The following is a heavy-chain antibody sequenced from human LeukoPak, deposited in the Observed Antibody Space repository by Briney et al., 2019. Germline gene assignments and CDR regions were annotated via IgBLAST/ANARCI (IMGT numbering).Heavy chain of an antibody. J-gene: IGHJ4*02. V-gene: IGHV1-69*05. D-gene: IGHD1-7*01. CDR2: IIPIFGTA. CDR3: ARALTQTNWNYGGTFYFFDY. CDR1: GGTFSSYA. Sequence: SVKVSCKASGGTFSSYAISWVRQAPGQGLEWMGGIIPIFGTANYAQKFQGRVTITTDESTSTAYMELSSLRSEDTAVYYCARALTQTNWNYGGTFYFFDYWGQGTLVTVSS.